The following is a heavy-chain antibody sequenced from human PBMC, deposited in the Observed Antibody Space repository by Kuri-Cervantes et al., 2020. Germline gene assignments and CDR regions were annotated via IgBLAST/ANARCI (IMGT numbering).Heavy chain of an antibody. J-gene: IGHJ6*03. CDR2: INPSGGST. CDR1: GYTFTSYY. CDR3: ARCVAVPAALGRYYYYYYMDV. V-gene: IGHV1-46*01. Sequence: ASVKVSCKASGYTFTSYYMHWVRQAPGQGLGWMGIINPSGGSTSYAQKFQGRVTMTRNTSISTAYMELSSLRSDDTAVYYCARCVAVPAALGRYYYYYYMDVWGKGTTVTVSS. D-gene: IGHD2-2*01.